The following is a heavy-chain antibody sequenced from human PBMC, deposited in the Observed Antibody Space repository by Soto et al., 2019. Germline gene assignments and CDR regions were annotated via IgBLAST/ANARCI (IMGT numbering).Heavy chain of an antibody. CDR3: ARDRVGAAQAPIFDY. CDR2: IYYSGST. Sequence: SETLSLTFTVSGGSISSGGYYWSWIRQHPGKGLEWIGYIYYSGSTYYNPSLKSRVTISVDTSKNQFSLKLSSVTAADTAVYYCARDRVGAAQAPIFDYWGQGTQVTVSS. J-gene: IGHJ4*02. CDR1: GGSISSGGYY. D-gene: IGHD6-13*01. V-gene: IGHV4-31*03.